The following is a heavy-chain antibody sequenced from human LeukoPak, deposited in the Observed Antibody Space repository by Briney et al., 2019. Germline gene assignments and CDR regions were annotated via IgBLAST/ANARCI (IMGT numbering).Heavy chain of an antibody. CDR3: AKDLGLWFGESDAFDI. Sequence: AGGSLRLSCAASGFTFSSYGMHWVRQAPGKVLEWVAFIRYDGSNKYYADSVKGRFTISRDNSKNTLYLQMNSLRAEDTAVYYCAKDLGLWFGESDAFDIWGQGTMVTVSS. J-gene: IGHJ3*02. D-gene: IGHD3-10*01. CDR2: IRYDGSNK. CDR1: GFTFSSYG. V-gene: IGHV3-30*02.